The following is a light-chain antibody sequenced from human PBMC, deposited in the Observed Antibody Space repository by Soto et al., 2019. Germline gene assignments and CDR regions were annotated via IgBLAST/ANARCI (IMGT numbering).Light chain of an antibody. CDR2: SNN. V-gene: IGLV1-44*01. Sequence: QPVLTQPPSASGTPGQRVTISCSGSSSNIGSNTVNWYQQLPGTAPKLLIYSNNQRPSGVPDRFSGSKSGTSASLAISGLQSEDEADYYCAPWDDSLNGPVFGGGTKVTVL. J-gene: IGLJ3*02. CDR1: SSNIGSNT. CDR3: APWDDSLNGPV.